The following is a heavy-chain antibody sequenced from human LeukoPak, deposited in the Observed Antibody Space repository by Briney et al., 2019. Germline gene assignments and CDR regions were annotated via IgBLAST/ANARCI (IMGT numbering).Heavy chain of an antibody. CDR1: GFTFSSYS. CDR2: IRFTGSYI. Sequence: GGSLRLSCAASGFTFSSYSMNWVRQAPGRGLEWVSSIRFTGSYIYYADSVKGRFTISRDDAKNLLSLQMISLRDEDTAVYYCAKDQRWESPHYLDSWGQGTLVTVSS. D-gene: IGHD1-26*01. CDR3: AKDQRWESPHYLDS. V-gene: IGHV3-21*04. J-gene: IGHJ4*02.